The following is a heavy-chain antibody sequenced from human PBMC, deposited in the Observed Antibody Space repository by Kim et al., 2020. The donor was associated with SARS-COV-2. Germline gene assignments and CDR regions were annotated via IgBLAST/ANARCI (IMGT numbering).Heavy chain of an antibody. CDR1: GFTFSSYA. CDR3: VKSADYYYVYYGMDV. CDR2: ISSNGGST. J-gene: IGHJ6*02. D-gene: IGHD3-3*01. V-gene: IGHV3-64D*09. Sequence: GGSLRLSCSASGFTFSSYAMHWVRQAPGKGLEYVSAISSNGGSTYYADSVKGRFTISRDNSKNTLYLQMSSLRAEDTAVYYCVKSADYYYVYYGMDVWGQGTTVTVSS.